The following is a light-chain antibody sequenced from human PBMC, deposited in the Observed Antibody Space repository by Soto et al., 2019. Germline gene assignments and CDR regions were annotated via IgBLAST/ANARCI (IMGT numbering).Light chain of an antibody. Sequence: TQSPSTLSSSVGDRVTITCRASQSVGSNYLAWYQQKPGQAPRILIFGASGRATGIPDRFSGSGSGTDFTLTISRLEPEDFAVYYCQQYGSSPPITFGQGTRLEIK. CDR3: QQYGSSPPIT. CDR2: GAS. J-gene: IGKJ5*01. CDR1: QSVGSNY. V-gene: IGKV3-20*01.